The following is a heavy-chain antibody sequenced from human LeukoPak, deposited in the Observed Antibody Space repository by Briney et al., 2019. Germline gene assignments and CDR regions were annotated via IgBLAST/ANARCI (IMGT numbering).Heavy chain of an antibody. CDR1: GGSIRSGDYY. V-gene: IGHV4-30-4*01. CDR3: ARDHIVVVPGLGESSYYYYYYGMDV. Sequence: SQTLSLTCTVSGGSIRSGDYYWSWIRQPPGKGLEWIGYIYYSGSTYYNPSLKSRVTIPVDTSKNQFSLKLSSVTAADTAVYYCARDHIVVVPGLGESSYYYYYYGMDVWGKGTTVTVSS. D-gene: IGHD2-2*01. J-gene: IGHJ6*04. CDR2: IYYSGST.